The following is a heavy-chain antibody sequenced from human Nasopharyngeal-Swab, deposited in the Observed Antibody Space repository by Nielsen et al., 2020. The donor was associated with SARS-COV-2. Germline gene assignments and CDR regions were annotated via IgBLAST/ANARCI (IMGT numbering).Heavy chain of an antibody. D-gene: IGHD3-9*01. CDR2: MYHSGTT. V-gene: IGHV4-38-2*02. CDR3: ARDVTGYLQCDS. Sequence: SETLSLTCTVSGYSIRSDSYWGWIRQPPGKGLEWIGYMYHSGTTYYNPSLKSRVTISRDTSKNQLSLTLTSVTAADTGVYHCARDVTGYLQCDSWGRGSLVTVSS. CDR1: GYSIRSDSY. J-gene: IGHJ4*02.